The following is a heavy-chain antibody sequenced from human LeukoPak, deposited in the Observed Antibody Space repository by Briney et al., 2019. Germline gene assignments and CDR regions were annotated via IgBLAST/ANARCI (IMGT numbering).Heavy chain of an antibody. J-gene: IGHJ4*02. D-gene: IGHD2-2*02. CDR3: AKSGCSSTSCYIGYYFDY. V-gene: IGHV3-23*01. CDR1: GFTFSSYA. CDR2: ISGSGGST. Sequence: GGSLRLSCAAFGFTFSSYAMSWVRQAPGKGLEWVSAISGSGGSTYYADSVKGRFTISRDNSKNTLYLQMNGLRAEDTAVYYCAKSGCSSTSCYIGYYFDYWGQGTLVTVSS.